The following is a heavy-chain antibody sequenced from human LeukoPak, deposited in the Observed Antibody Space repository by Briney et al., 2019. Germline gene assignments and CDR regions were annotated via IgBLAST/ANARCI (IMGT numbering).Heavy chain of an antibody. D-gene: IGHD2-8*02. J-gene: IGHJ4*02. CDR2: IRYDGSNK. CDR3: AKDGVVYAIAAAGRLDY. Sequence: PGGSLRLSCAASGFTFSSYGMHWVRQAPGKGLEWVAFIRYDGSNKYYADSVKGRFTISRDNSKNTLYLQMNSLRAEDTAVYYCAKDGVVYAIAAAGRLDYWGQGTLVTVSS. CDR1: GFTFSSYG. V-gene: IGHV3-30*02.